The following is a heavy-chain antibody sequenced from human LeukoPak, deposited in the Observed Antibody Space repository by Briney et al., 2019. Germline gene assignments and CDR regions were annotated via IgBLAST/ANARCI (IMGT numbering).Heavy chain of an antibody. V-gene: IGHV3-30-3*01. CDR1: GYTFTSYY. J-gene: IGHJ4*02. Sequence: SCKASGYTFTSYYMHWVRQAPGKGLEWVAVISYDGSNKYYADSVKGRFTISRDNSKNTLYLQMNSLRAEDTAVYYCARVTTVTFPHWGQGTLVTVSS. CDR2: ISYDGSNK. CDR3: ARVTTVTFPH. D-gene: IGHD4-11*01.